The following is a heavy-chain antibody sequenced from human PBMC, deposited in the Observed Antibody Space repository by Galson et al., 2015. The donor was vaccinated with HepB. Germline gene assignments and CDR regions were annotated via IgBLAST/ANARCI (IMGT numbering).Heavy chain of an antibody. CDR2: INTNTGNP. J-gene: IGHJ3*02. V-gene: IGHV7-4-1*02. D-gene: IGHD4-17*01. CDR1: TYTFTNYA. CDR3: ARHYGAFDI. Sequence: SVKVSCKASTYTFTNYAMNWVRQAPGQGLEWMGSINTNTGNPTYAQGFTGRFVSSLDTSVSTAYLQISSLKVEDTAVYYCARHYGAFDIWGQGTMVTVSS.